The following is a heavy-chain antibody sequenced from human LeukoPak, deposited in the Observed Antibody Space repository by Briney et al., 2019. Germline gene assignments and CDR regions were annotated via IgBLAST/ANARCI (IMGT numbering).Heavy chain of an antibody. CDR3: ARTYKQLGGGYYYYYYYMDV. D-gene: IGHD6-6*01. Sequence: SETLSLTCAVYGGSFSGYYWSWIRQPPGKGLEWLGEINHSGSTNYNPSLKSRVTISVDTSKNQFSLKLSSVTAADTAVYYCARTYKQLGGGYYYYYYYMDVWGKGTTVTVSS. J-gene: IGHJ6*03. CDR2: INHSGST. V-gene: IGHV4-34*01. CDR1: GGSFSGYY.